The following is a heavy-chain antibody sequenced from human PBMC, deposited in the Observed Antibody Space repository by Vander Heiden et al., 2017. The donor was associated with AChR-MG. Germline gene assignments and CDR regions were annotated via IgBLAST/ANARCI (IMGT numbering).Heavy chain of an antibody. V-gene: IGHV5-10-1*03. CDR3: ARQEDCSNIRCHPDV. CDR1: GYAFTNYL. CDR2: IDPSDSET. D-gene: IGHD2-2*01. J-gene: IGHJ6*02. Sequence: EVQLVPSGAEVNKPGVSLKISCTGSGYAFTNYLMSWVRHMPGKGLEWMGGIDPSDSETKYSPSFQGHVTISVDKATSTAYLQWSRLKASDTAMYYCARQEDCSNIRCHPDVWGQGTTVTVSS.